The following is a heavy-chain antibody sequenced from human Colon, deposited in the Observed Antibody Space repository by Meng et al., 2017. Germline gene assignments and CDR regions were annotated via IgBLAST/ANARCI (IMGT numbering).Heavy chain of an antibody. CDR3: ARGVDWAKSGNF. D-gene: IGHD3-9*01. CDR1: GGSFSNSY. V-gene: IGHV4-34*01. CDR2: IHPSGSS. J-gene: IGHJ4*02. Sequence: QVQLRQWGAGLFKPSETLSLTCAVYGGSFSNSYLAWIRQPPGKGLEWIGEIHPSGSSYYSPSLQSRVTITLDTSKNQFSLTLSSLTAADTAVYYCARGVDWAKSGNFWGQGTLVTVSS.